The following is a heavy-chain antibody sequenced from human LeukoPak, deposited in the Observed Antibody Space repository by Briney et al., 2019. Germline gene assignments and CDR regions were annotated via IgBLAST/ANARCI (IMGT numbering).Heavy chain of an antibody. D-gene: IGHD6-19*01. CDR2: ISGSGGST. Sequence: GGSLRLSCAASGFTFTSYAMSWVRQAPGKGLEWVSTISGSGGSTYYADSVKGRFTISRDNSKNTLYLQMDSLRAEDTAVYYCAKDLSSGWESYYFDYWGQGTLVTVSS. CDR3: AKDLSSGWESYYFDY. J-gene: IGHJ4*02. CDR1: GFTFTSYA. V-gene: IGHV3-23*01.